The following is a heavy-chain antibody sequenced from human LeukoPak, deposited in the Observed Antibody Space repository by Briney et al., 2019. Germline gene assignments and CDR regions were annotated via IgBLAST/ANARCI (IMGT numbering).Heavy chain of an antibody. Sequence: GGSLRLSCVASGFTFTSYWMSWVRQAPGKGLEWVANINEDGSEQYYVDSVKGRFTISRDNAKNSLYLQMNSLRAEDTAVYYCAKAAFNYYYYYMDVWGTGTTVTVSS. V-gene: IGHV3-7*03. CDR1: GFTFTSYW. CDR3: AKAAFNYYYYYMDV. J-gene: IGHJ6*03. CDR2: INEDGSEQ.